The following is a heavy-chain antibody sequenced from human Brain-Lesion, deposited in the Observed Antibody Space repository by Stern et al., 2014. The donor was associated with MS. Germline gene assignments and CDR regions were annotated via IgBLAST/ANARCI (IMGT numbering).Heavy chain of an antibody. D-gene: IGHD3-22*01. Sequence: QMQLVQSGAEVKKPGASVKVSCKASGYTFIRYVMQWVRQAPGQRLEWMGRINGVDDKTKYSHKFQGRVTITRDTSANTVYMELSSLRSEDTAVYYCARDDHRDSSGHYAPFDYWGQGTRVTVSS. CDR1: GYTFIRYV. CDR3: ARDDHRDSSGHYAPFDY. J-gene: IGHJ4*02. V-gene: IGHV1-3*01. CDR2: INGVDDKT.